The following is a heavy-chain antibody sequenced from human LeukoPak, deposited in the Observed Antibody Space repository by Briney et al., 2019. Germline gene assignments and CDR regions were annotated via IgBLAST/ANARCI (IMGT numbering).Heavy chain of an antibody. CDR1: GFTFSSYG. V-gene: IGHV3-23*01. CDR2: ISGSGGST. D-gene: IGHD1-26*01. CDR3: TTGSVIVGATWDHDAFDI. J-gene: IGHJ3*02. Sequence: GGSLRLSCAASGFTFSSYGMSWVRQAPGKGLEWVSAISGSGGSTYYADSVKGRFTISRDNSKNTLYLQMNSLKTEDTAVYYCTTGSVIVGATWDHDAFDIWGQGTMVTVSS.